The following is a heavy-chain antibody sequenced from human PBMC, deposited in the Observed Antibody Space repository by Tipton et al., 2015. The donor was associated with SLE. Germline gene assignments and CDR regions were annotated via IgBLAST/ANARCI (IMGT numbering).Heavy chain of an antibody. CDR1: GFSFSSYS. J-gene: IGHJ3*02. V-gene: IGHV3-21*01. Sequence: SGFSFSSYSMNWVRQAPGKGLEWVSFISSSSGYIYYADSVKGRFTISRDNAKNSLYLQMNSLRAEDTAVYYCARDRESMIVVGHAFDIWGQGTMVTVSS. D-gene: IGHD3-22*01. CDR3: ARDRESMIVVGHAFDI. CDR2: ISSSSGYI.